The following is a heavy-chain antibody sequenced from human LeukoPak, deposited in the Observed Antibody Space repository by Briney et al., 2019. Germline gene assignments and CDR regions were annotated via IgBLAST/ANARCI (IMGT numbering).Heavy chain of an antibody. CDR2: ISGSSGII. J-gene: IGHJ4*02. D-gene: IGHD5-24*01. Sequence: GSLRLSCAASGFTFNTYTMNWVRQASGKGLEWVSYISGSSGIIDYADSVRGRFTISRDNAKNSLYLQMNSLRAEDTAIYYCTRVGYIDEGIDYWGQGTLVTVSS. CDR1: GFTFNTYT. V-gene: IGHV3-48*04. CDR3: TRVGYIDEGIDY.